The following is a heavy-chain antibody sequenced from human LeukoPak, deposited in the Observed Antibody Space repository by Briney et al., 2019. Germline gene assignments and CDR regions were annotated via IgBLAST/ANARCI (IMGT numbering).Heavy chain of an antibody. CDR3: ARDLSGHIVVVTAIRGDAFDI. Sequence: ASVKVSCKAPGYTFTSYGISWVRQAPGQGLEWMGWISAYNGNTNYAQKLQGRVTMTTDTSTSTAYMELRSLRSDDTAVYYCARDLSGHIVVVTAIRGDAFDIWGQGTMVTVSS. J-gene: IGHJ3*02. V-gene: IGHV1-18*01. D-gene: IGHD2-21*02. CDR1: GYTFTSYG. CDR2: ISAYNGNT.